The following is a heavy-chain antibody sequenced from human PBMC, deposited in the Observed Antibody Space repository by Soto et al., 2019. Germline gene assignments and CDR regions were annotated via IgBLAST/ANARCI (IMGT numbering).Heavy chain of an antibody. CDR3: AREVARGVVYS. CDR2: IIPNLGIA. V-gene: IGHV1-69*08. J-gene: IGHJ4*02. CDR1: GGTFSSYT. D-gene: IGHD3-10*01. Sequence: QVQLVQSGAEVTKPGSSVKVSCNASGGTFSSYTISWVRQDPVQGLAWMGRIIPNLGIANYAQQFKGRVTISADKSTSTASRELSSLRSEDTAVYYWAREVARGVVYSCGRGTLVTVSS.